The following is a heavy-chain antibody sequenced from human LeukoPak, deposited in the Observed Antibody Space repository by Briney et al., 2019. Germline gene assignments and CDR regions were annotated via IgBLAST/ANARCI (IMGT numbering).Heavy chain of an antibody. J-gene: IGHJ3*02. V-gene: IGHV4-59*01. CDR2: IYFSGST. CDR3: ARGYTSGWSPALDI. D-gene: IGHD6-19*01. CDR1: GGSISSYY. Sequence: SETLSLTCTVSGGSISSYYWTWIRQPPGKGLEWIGYIYFSGSTYYNPSLKNRVTFSVDTSKNQFSLNLSSVTAADTAVYYCARGYTSGWSPALDIWGQGTMVTVSS.